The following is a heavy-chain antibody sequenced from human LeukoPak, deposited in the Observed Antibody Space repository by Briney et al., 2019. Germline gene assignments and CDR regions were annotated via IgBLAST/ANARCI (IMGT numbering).Heavy chain of an antibody. Sequence: GGSLRLSCAASGFTFSSYAMIWVRQAPGKGLEWVSAISGSGGSTYYADSVKGRFTISRDNSKNTLYLQMNSLRAEDTAVYYCAKAFDYDFWSCSSTGGDYWGQGTLVTVSS. CDR3: AKAFDYDFWSCSSTGGDY. D-gene: IGHD3-3*01. CDR1: GFTFSSYA. CDR2: ISGSGGST. V-gene: IGHV3-23*01. J-gene: IGHJ4*02.